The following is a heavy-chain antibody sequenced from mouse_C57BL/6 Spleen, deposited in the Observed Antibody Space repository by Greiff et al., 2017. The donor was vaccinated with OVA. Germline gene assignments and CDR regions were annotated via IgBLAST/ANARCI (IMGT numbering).Heavy chain of an antibody. CDR3: ATIYYDYHSLFDD. CDR1: GYAFSSYW. J-gene: IGHJ2*01. Sequence: LQESGAELVKPGASVKISCKASGYAFSSYWMNWVKQRPGKGLEWIGQIYPGDGDTNYNGKFKGKATLTADKSSSTAYMQLSSLTSEDSAVYFCATIYYDYHSLFDDWGQGTTLTVSS. V-gene: IGHV1-80*01. CDR2: IYPGDGDT. D-gene: IGHD2-4*01.